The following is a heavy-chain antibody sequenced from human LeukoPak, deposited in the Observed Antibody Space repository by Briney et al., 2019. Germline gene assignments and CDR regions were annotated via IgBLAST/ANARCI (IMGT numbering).Heavy chain of an antibody. Sequence: GGSLRLSCAASGFTFSSYAMIWVHQAPGRGLEWVSSISSDSSYIYYADAVHGRFTVSRDNAKYSLYLQMNSLRAEDTAVYYCVRGSYGAYDYWGQGSLATVSS. V-gene: IGHV3-21*01. CDR3: VRGSYGAYDY. J-gene: IGHJ4*02. D-gene: IGHD4-17*01. CDR1: GFTFSSYA. CDR2: ISSDSSYI.